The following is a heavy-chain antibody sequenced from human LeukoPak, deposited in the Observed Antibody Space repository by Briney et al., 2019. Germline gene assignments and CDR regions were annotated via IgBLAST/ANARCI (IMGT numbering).Heavy chain of an antibody. Sequence: PGGSLRLSCAASGFTFSSYSMNWVPQAPGKGLEWVSSISSSSSYIYYADSVKGRFTISRDNAKNSLYLQMNSLRAEDAAVYYCARDYDFWSGPIAYWGQGTLVTVSS. CDR2: ISSSSSYI. CDR1: GFTFSSYS. J-gene: IGHJ4*02. D-gene: IGHD3-3*01. V-gene: IGHV3-21*01. CDR3: ARDYDFWSGPIAY.